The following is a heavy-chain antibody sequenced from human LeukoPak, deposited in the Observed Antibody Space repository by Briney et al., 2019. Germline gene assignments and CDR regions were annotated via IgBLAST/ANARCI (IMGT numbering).Heavy chain of an antibody. J-gene: IGHJ4*02. CDR3: ARGQIYDYGGKWDYFDY. V-gene: IGHV4-34*01. CDR2: INHSGST. D-gene: IGHD4-23*01. Sequence: PSETLSLTCAVYGGSFSGYYWSRIRQPPGKGLEWIGEINHSGSTNYNPSLKSRVTISVDTSKNQFSLKLSSVTAADTAVYYCARGQIYDYGGKWDYFDYWGQGTLVTVSS. CDR1: GGSFSGYY.